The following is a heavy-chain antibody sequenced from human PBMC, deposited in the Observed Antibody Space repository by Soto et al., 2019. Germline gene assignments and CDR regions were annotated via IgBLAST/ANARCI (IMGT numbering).Heavy chain of an antibody. V-gene: IGHV1-3*01. Sequence: QVQLVQSGAEVKKPGASVKVSCKASGYTFTSYAMHWVRQAPGQRLEWMGWINAGNGNTKHSQKFQGRVTITRDTAASTADMELSSLSSEDTAVYYCASPLTSRSIAARYYGMDVWGQGTTVTVSS. CDR2: INAGNGNT. D-gene: IGHD6-6*01. CDR1: GYTFTSYA. J-gene: IGHJ6*01. CDR3: ASPLTSRSIAARYYGMDV.